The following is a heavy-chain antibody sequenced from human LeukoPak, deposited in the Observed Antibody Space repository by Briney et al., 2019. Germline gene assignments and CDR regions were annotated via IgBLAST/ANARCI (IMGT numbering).Heavy chain of an antibody. J-gene: IGHJ4*02. CDR3: ATTNDYGDAGFDY. CDR2: ICSTSRCI. CDR1: GFTFSSYS. V-gene: IGHV3-21*01. Sequence: PGGSLRLSCAASGFTFSSYSMNWVRQAPGKGLEWVSSICSTSRCIFYADSVKGRFTISRDNSKNTLYLQMNSLRAEDTAVYYCATTNDYGDAGFDYWGQGTLVTVSS. D-gene: IGHD4-17*01.